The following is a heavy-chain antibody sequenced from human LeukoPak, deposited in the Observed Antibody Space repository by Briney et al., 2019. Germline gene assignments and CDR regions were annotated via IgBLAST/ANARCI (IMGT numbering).Heavy chain of an antibody. CDR3: AKGGSGWPEYFQH. V-gene: IGHV3-23*01. CDR2: ISGSGGST. J-gene: IGHJ1*01. D-gene: IGHD6-19*01. CDR1: GFAFSSYA. Sequence: GGSLRLSCAASGFAFSSYAMSWVRQAPGKGLERVSAISGSGGSTYYADSVKGRFTISRDNSKNTLYLQMNSLRAEDTAVYYCAKGGSGWPEYFQHWGQGTLVTVSS.